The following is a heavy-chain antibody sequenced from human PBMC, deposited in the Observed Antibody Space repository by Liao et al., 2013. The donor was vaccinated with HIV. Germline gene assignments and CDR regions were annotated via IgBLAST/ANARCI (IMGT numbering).Heavy chain of an antibody. CDR2: INHSGGT. V-gene: IGHV4-34*01. Sequence: QVHLQQWGAGLLKPSETLSLTCAVYGGSFSGYYWSWIRQPPGKGLEWIGEINHSGGTNYNPSLKGRVTISIDTSKNQFSLKLSSVTAADTAVYYCARDVLGDDAFDIWGQGTLVTVSS. D-gene: IGHD1-26*01. CDR1: GGSFSGYY. J-gene: IGHJ3*02. CDR3: ARDVLGDDAFDI.